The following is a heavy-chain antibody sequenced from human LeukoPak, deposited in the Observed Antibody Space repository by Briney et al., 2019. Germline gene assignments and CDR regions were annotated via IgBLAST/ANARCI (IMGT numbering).Heavy chain of an antibody. V-gene: IGHV3-11*06. J-gene: IGHJ4*02. CDR3: ARDFRGVWPGIAVARWGYYFDY. Sequence: GGSLRLPCAASGFTFSDYYMSWIRQAPGKGLEWVSYNSSSSSYTNYADSVKGRFTISRDNAKNSLYLQMNSLRAEDTAVYYCARDFRGVWPGIAVARWGYYFDYWGQGTLVTVSS. CDR2: NSSSSSYT. CDR1: GFTFSDYY. D-gene: IGHD6-19*01.